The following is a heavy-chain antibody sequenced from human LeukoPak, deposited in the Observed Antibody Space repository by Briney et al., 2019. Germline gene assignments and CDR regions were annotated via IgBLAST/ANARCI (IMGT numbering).Heavy chain of an antibody. V-gene: IGHV3-23*01. D-gene: IGHD7-27*01. Sequence: GGSLRLSCAASGFTFSTYTMYWVRHPPGKGLEWVSIIGSSGGGIHYADSVKGRFTISRDNPKNALYLQMNSLRVEDTAVYYCAIDPNWGTHSWGQGVLVTVSS. CDR2: IGSSGGGI. CDR3: AIDPNWGTHS. J-gene: IGHJ4*02. CDR1: GFTFSTYT.